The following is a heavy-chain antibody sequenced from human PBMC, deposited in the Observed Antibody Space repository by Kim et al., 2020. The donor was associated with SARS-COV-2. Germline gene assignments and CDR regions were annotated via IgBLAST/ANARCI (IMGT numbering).Heavy chain of an antibody. V-gene: IGHV4-39*01. J-gene: IGHJ4*02. CDR3: AGGSYNSPFGY. CDR1: GGSISSSSYY. D-gene: IGHD1-26*01. Sequence: SETLSLTCTVSGGSISSSSYYWGWIRQPPGKGLEWIGSIYYSGSTYYNPSLKSRVTISVDTSKNQFSLKLSSVTAADTAVYYCAGGSYNSPFGYWGQGTLVTVSS. CDR2: IYYSGST.